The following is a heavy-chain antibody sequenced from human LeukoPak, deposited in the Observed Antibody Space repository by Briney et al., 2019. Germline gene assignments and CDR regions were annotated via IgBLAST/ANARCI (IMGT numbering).Heavy chain of an antibody. CDR2: IYYSGST. J-gene: IGHJ6*02. CDR3: ARGRQWLVPPSYYYYGMDV. D-gene: IGHD6-19*01. V-gene: IGHV4-61*08. CDR1: GGSISSGGYY. Sequence: ASETLSLTCTVSGGSISSGGYYWSWIRQHPGKGLEWIGYIYYSGSTYYNPSLKSRVTISVDTSKNQFSLKLSSVTAADTAVYYCARGRQWLVPPSYYYYGMDVWGQGTTVTVSS.